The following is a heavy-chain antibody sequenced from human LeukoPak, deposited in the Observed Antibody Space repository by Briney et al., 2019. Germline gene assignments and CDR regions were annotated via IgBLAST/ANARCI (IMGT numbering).Heavy chain of an antibody. CDR2: INPNSGGT. CDR3: ARSQCSSTICYDWFDP. Sequence: GSVKVSCKASGYTFTGYYMHWVRQAPGQGLEWMGWINPNSGGTNYAQKFQGRVTMTRDTSISTAYMELSRLRSDDTAVYYCARSQCSSTICYDWFDPWGQGTLVTVSS. D-gene: IGHD2-2*01. V-gene: IGHV1-2*02. J-gene: IGHJ5*02. CDR1: GYTFTGYY.